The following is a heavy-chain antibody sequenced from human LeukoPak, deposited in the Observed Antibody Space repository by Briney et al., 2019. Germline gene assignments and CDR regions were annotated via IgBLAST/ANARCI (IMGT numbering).Heavy chain of an antibody. CDR1: GFTFSRYT. Sequence: PGGSLRLSCAASGFTFSRYTMNWVRQAPGKGLEWVSSISSSSSCIYYADSVKGRFTISRDNAKNTLYLQMNSLRAEDTAVYYCARVAGSYTDAFDIWGQGTMVTVSS. V-gene: IGHV3-21*01. CDR3: ARVAGSYTDAFDI. D-gene: IGHD3-10*01. CDR2: ISSSSSCI. J-gene: IGHJ3*02.